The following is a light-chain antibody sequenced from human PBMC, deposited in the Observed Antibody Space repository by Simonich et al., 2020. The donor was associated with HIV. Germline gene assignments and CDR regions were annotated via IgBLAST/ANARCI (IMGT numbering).Light chain of an antibody. CDR2: DVS. V-gene: IGLV2-14*03. CDR1: SSYVGGYNY. J-gene: IGLJ2*01. Sequence: QSALTQPASVSGSPGQSITISCTGTSSYVGGYNYVSWYQKHPGNAPKLMIYDVSNRPSGVSNRFSGSKSGNTASRTSSGLQAEDEADYYCSSYTSSSSVVFGGGTKLTVL. CDR3: SSYTSSSSVV.